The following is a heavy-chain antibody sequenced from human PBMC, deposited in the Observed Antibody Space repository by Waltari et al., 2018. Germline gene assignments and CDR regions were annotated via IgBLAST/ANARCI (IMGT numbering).Heavy chain of an antibody. D-gene: IGHD2-15*01. CDR3: ARDRGRGLYLDT. CDR1: GDSVTSPYL. CDR2: VHGSGRT. Sequence: QLQLQESGPGLVNPSGTLSLSCAVSGDSVTSPYLWNWVRQSPQRGLEWIGQVHGSGRTNYSPSFASLITVSIDTSNNHFSLKLTAATAADTAVYYCARDRGRGLYLDTWGPGTLVTVSP. J-gene: IGHJ4*02. V-gene: IGHV4-4*02.